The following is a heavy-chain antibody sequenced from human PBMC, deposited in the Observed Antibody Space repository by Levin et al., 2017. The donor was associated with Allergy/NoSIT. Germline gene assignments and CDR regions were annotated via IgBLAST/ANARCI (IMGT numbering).Heavy chain of an antibody. V-gene: IGHV3-15*01. Sequence: SCAASGFTFSNAWMSWVRQAPGKGLEWVGRIKSKTDGGTTDYAAPVKGRFTISRDDSKNTLYLQMNSLKTEDTAVYYCTTDLAAGWPDLDLSQPVWGQGTTVTVSS. D-gene: IGHD6-19*01. CDR3: TTDLAAGWPDLDLSQPV. CDR2: IKSKTDGGTT. J-gene: IGHJ6*02. CDR1: GFTFSNAW.